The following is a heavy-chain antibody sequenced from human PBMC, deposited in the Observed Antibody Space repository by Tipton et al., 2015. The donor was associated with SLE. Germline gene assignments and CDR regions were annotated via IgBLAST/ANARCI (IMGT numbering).Heavy chain of an antibody. J-gene: IGHJ4*02. V-gene: IGHV3-23*01. CDR3: AKSADYYDSSGPFDY. D-gene: IGHD3-22*01. Sequence: ADSVKGRFTISRDNSKNTLYLQMHSLRAEDTAVYYCAKSADYYDSSGPFDYWGQGTLVTVAS.